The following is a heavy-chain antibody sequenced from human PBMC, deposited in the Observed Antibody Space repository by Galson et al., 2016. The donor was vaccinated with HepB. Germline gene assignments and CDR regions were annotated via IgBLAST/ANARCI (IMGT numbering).Heavy chain of an antibody. D-gene: IGHD1-1*01. CDR1: GFTFSNFW. CDR3: ARDLGTGAFDI. Sequence: SLRLSCAASGFTFSNFWMAWARQAPGEGLEWLATIKPDGSEEYSVDSVKGRFTISRDNAKNTLYVQMNSLRAEDTAVHYCARDLGTGAFDIWGQGTMVTVSS. CDR2: IKPDGSEE. J-gene: IGHJ3*02. V-gene: IGHV3-7*01.